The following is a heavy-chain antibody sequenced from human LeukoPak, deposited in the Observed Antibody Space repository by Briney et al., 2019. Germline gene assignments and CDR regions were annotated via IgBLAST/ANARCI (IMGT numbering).Heavy chain of an antibody. CDR2: ISSNNSYL. Sequence: GGSLRLSCAASGFTFSSYSMNWVRQAPGKGLEGVSSISSNNSYLYYADSVKGRFTISRDNAKNSLFLQMNSLRAEDTAVYHCARDRFSGYSYGDNGMDVWGQGTTVTVSS. J-gene: IGHJ6*02. D-gene: IGHD5-18*01. CDR1: GFTFSSYS. CDR3: ARDRFSGYSYGDNGMDV. V-gene: IGHV3-21*01.